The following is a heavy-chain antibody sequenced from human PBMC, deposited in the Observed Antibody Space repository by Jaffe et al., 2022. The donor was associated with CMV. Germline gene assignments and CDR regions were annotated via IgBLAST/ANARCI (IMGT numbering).Heavy chain of an antibody. Sequence: EVQLLESGGGLVQPGGSLRLSCAASGFTFTNYALNWVRQAPGKGLEWVSTIGGSGGSTYYADSVKGRFTLSRDNSKNTVYLQMNSLRAADTALYYCAKFRSSTSSLAEKFFDYWGQGTLVTVSS. V-gene: IGHV3-23*01. CDR2: IGGSGGST. D-gene: IGHD6-13*01. J-gene: IGHJ4*02. CDR3: AKFRSSTSSLAEKFFDY. CDR1: GFTFTNYA.